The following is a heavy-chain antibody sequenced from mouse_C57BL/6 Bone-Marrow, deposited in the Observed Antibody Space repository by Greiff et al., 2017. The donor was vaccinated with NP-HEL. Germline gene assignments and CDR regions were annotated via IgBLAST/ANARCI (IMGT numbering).Heavy chain of an antibody. J-gene: IGHJ1*03. D-gene: IGHD1-1*01. Sequence: QVQLQQPGAELVKPGASVKLSCKASGYTFTSYWMHWVKQRPGQGLEWIGMIHPNSGSTNYNEKFKSKATLTVDKSSSTAYMQLSSLTSEDSAVDYCARKNYGSSYWYFDVWGTGTTVTVSS. CDR2: IHPNSGST. CDR3: ARKNYGSSYWYFDV. CDR1: GYTFTSYW. V-gene: IGHV1-64*01.